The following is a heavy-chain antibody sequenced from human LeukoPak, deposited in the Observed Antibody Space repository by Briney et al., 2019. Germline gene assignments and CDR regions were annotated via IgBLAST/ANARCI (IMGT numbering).Heavy chain of an antibody. CDR3: VLAPNSNWFDF. CDR1: GDSLSSFY. Sequence: SETLSLTCSVSGDSLSSFYWNWIRQSPEKGLEWIGVTHYSGTTNYNPSLKSRVAMSIDTSRQEFFLRLSAVTAADTAVYYCVLAPNSNWFDFWGQGTRVTVSS. V-gene: IGHV4-59*12. CDR2: THYSGTT. D-gene: IGHD2-8*01. J-gene: IGHJ5*01.